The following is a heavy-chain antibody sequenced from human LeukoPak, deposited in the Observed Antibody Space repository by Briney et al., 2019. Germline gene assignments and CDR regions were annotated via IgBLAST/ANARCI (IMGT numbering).Heavy chain of an antibody. CDR3: AREPPGTSGCGY. J-gene: IGHJ4*02. CDR1: GYTFTGYY. D-gene: IGHD5-12*01. V-gene: IGHV1-2*02. CDR2: MYANSGDT. Sequence: ASVKVSCKASGYTFTGYYMHWVRQAPGQGLEWMGWMYANSGDTQSAQKFQGRVTMTRDTSISTAYMELSRLTSDDTAMYYCAREPPGTSGCGYWGQGTLVTVSS.